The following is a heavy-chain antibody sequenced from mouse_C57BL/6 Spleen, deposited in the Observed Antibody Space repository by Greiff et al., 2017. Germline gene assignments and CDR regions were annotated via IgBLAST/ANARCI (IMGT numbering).Heavy chain of an antibody. CDR2: IGNKANGYTT. CDR3: ARYWDYDGEYYAMDY. D-gene: IGHD2-4*01. Sequence: EVQLQESGGGLVQPGGSLSLSCAASGFTFTDYYMSWVRQPPGKGLEWLGFIGNKANGYTTKYSASVKGRFTISRDNFQSILYLQMNALRAEDSATYYCARYWDYDGEYYAMDYWGQGTSVTVSS. J-gene: IGHJ4*01. V-gene: IGHV7-3*01. CDR1: GFTFTDYY.